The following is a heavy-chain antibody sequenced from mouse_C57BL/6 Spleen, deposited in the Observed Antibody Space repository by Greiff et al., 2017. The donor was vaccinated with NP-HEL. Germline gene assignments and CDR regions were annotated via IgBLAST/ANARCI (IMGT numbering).Heavy chain of an antibody. D-gene: IGHD2-4*01. J-gene: IGHJ4*01. V-gene: IGHV5-12*01. Sequence: EVKVVESGGGLVQPGGSLKLSCAASGFTFSDYYMYWVRQTPEKRLEWVAYISNGGGSTYYPDTVKGRFTISRDNAKNTLYLQMSRLKSEDTAMYYCARQGRLRRDYAMDYWGQGTSVTVSS. CDR1: GFTFSDYY. CDR3: ARQGRLRRDYAMDY. CDR2: ISNGGGST.